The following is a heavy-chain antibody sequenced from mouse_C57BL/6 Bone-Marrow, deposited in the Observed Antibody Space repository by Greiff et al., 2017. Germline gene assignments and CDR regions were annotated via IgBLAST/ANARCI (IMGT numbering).Heavy chain of an antibody. J-gene: IGHJ4*01. Sequence: EVKLQESGGGLVQPGGSMKLSCAASGFTFSDAWMDWVRQSPEKGLEWVAEIRNKANNHATYYAESVKGRFTISRDDSKSSVYLQMNSLRAEDTGIYYCTRPITTVAHYYAMDYWGQGTSVTVSS. CDR2: IRNKANNHAT. CDR1: GFTFSDAW. V-gene: IGHV6-6*01. D-gene: IGHD1-1*01. CDR3: TRPITTVAHYYAMDY.